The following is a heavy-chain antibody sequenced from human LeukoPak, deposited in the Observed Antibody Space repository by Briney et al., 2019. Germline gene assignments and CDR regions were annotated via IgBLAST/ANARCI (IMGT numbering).Heavy chain of an antibody. Sequence: PGGSLRLSCAASGFPFNSYAMHWVRQAPVKGLEWVAVIWYDGSNKYYADSVKGRFTISRDNSKNTLYLQMSSLRPEDTAVYYCAKGAYLRYFEWLWANWGQGTLVTVSS. CDR1: GFPFNSYA. V-gene: IGHV3-30*02. CDR2: IWYDGSNK. CDR3: AKGAYLRYFEWLWAN. J-gene: IGHJ4*02. D-gene: IGHD3-9*01.